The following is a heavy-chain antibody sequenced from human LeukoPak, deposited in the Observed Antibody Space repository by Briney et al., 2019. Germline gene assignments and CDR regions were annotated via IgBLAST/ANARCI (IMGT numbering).Heavy chain of an antibody. V-gene: IGHV3-48*04. J-gene: IGHJ6*02. Sequence: GGSLRLSCAASGFTFSTYGMNWVRQAPGKGLEWVSYISRSSSAIYYADSVRGRFTISRDNAKNSLYLQMNSLRAEDTAVYFCARVNSGYDYFPDYYYGMDVWGQGTTVTVSS. CDR2: ISRSSSAI. D-gene: IGHD5-12*01. CDR1: GFTFSTYG. CDR3: ARVNSGYDYFPDYYYGMDV.